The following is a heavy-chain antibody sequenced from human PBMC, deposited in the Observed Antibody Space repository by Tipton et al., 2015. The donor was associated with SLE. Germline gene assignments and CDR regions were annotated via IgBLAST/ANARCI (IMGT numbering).Heavy chain of an antibody. V-gene: IGHV3-9*01. CDR1: GFKFDDCA. CDR2: INNTGDL. CDR3: AKDWVIDY. Sequence: SLRLSCAASGFKFDDCAMHWVRQRPVKGLEWVAGINNTGDLNYADSVKGRFTVSRDNSKNSLFLQMTSLRADDTAIYYCAKDWVIDYWGQGTLVTVSA. J-gene: IGHJ4*02.